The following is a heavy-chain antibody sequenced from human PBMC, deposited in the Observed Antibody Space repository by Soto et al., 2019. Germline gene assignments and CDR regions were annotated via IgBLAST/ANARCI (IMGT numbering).Heavy chain of an antibody. D-gene: IGHD6-19*01. CDR1: GGSFSGYY. J-gene: IGHJ5*02. CDR3: ARTYSSGWYLSWFDP. CDR2: TNHSGST. Sequence: PSETLSLTCAVYGGSFSGYYWSWIRQPPGKGLEWIGETNHSGSTNYNPSLKSRVTISVDTSKNQFSLKLSSVTAADTAVYYCARTYSSGWYLSWFDPWGQGTMVTVS. V-gene: IGHV4-34*01.